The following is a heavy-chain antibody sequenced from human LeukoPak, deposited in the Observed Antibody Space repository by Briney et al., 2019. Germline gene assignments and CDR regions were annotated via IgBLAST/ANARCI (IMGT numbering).Heavy chain of an antibody. CDR3: ATGWILGATLTY. CDR2: IFHSGNT. V-gene: IGHV4-38-2*01. J-gene: IGHJ4*02. D-gene: IGHD1-26*01. Sequence: PSETLSLTCAVSGYSISSGYYWGWIRQPPGKGLKWIGTIFHSGNTYYNPSLKSRVTISVDTSKNQFSLKLSSVTAADTAVYYCATGWILGATLTYWGQGTLVTVSS. CDR1: GYSISSGYY.